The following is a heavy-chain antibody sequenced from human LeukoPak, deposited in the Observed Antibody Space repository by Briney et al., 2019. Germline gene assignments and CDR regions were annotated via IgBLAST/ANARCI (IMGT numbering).Heavy chain of an antibody. Sequence: SETLSLTCSVSGASISSYYWSWIRQPAGKGLEWIGRIYTSGTTHYNPPLKSRVTMSVDTSKNQFSLKLSSVTAADTAVYYCARDGSGMLGSGSYHFDYWGQGTLVTVSS. CDR1: GASISSYY. D-gene: IGHD3-10*01. CDR3: ARDGSGMLGSGSYHFDY. V-gene: IGHV4-4*07. J-gene: IGHJ4*02. CDR2: IYTSGTT.